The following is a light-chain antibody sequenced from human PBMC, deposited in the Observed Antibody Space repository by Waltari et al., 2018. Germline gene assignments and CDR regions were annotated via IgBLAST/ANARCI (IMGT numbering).Light chain of an antibody. CDR1: QSIASN. CDR2: EAS. Sequence: EVVMTQSPATLSLFPGERATLSCRASQSIASNLAWYQQKPAQAPRLLIYEASTRATGIPARFKGSGSGTEFTLTISSLQSEDSAVYYCQQYNRWPPITFGQGTRLEIK. CDR3: QQYNRWPPIT. J-gene: IGKJ5*01. V-gene: IGKV3-15*01.